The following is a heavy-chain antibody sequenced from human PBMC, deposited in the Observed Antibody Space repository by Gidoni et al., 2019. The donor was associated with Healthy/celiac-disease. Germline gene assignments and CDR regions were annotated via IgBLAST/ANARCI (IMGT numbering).Heavy chain of an antibody. J-gene: IGHJ4*02. CDR1: GGSISSGGYY. CDR3: AVNYDSSGYTRWGYFDY. V-gene: IGHV4-31*03. Sequence: QVQLQESGPGLVKPSPTLSLTCTVSGGSISSGGYYWSWIRQHPGKGLEWIGYIYYSGSTYYNPSLKSRVTISVDTSKNQFSLKLSSVTAADTAVYYCAVNYDSSGYTRWGYFDYWGQGTLVTVSS. CDR2: IYYSGST. D-gene: IGHD3-22*01.